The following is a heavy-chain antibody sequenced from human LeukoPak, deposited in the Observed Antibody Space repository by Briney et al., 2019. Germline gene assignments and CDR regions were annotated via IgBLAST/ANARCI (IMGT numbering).Heavy chain of an antibody. CDR3: ARGFGRP. CDR2: IKQDGSEK. V-gene: IGHV3-7*01. D-gene: IGHD3/OR15-3a*01. CDR1: VFTLSSYW. J-gene: IGHJ4*02. Sequence: GGSLRLSCAASVFTLSSYWMSWVRQAPGKGLEWVANIKQDGSEKYYVDSVKGRFTISRDNAKNSLYLQMNSLRAEDTAVYYCARGFGRPWGQGTLVTVSS.